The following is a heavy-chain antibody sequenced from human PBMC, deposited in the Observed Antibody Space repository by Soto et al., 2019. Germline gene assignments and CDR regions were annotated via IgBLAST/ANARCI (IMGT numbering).Heavy chain of an antibody. Sequence: GGSLSLSCAASGFTFSSYGMHWVRPAPGKGLEWVAVIWYDGSNKYYADSVKGRFTISRDNSKNTLYLQMNSLRAEDTAVYYCARDSTLAVPDYGMDVWGQGTTVTVSS. J-gene: IGHJ6*02. D-gene: IGHD4-17*01. CDR2: IWYDGSNK. CDR3: ARDSTLAVPDYGMDV. CDR1: GFTFSSYG. V-gene: IGHV3-33*01.